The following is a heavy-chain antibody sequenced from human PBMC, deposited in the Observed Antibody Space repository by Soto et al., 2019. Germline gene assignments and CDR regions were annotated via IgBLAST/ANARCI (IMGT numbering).Heavy chain of an antibody. Sequence: QITLKESGTTLVKPTQTLTLTCTFSAFSLSTGGVGVGWIRQPPGKALEWLALIYWGDDKRYSPSLRSRLTITKDTSKNQVVLTMTDMDPVDTATYYCIQSRCGGDCLQSYASYYYYGMDVWGQGTTVTVSS. CDR3: IQSRCGGDCLQSYASYYYYGMDV. J-gene: IGHJ6*02. V-gene: IGHV2-5*02. CDR2: IYWGDDK. D-gene: IGHD2-21*02. CDR1: AFSLSTGGVG.